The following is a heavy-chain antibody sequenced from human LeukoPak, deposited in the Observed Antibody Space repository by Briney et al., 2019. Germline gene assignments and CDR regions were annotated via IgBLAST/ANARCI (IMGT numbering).Heavy chain of an antibody. D-gene: IGHD3-9*01. CDR1: GGSISSFY. CDR2: IYSSGNT. Sequence: SETLSLTCTVSGGSISSFYWSWIRQPAGKGLEWIGRIYSSGNTNYNPSLKSRVTMSVDTSKNQFSLKLSSVTAADTAVYYCARDRYDILTAPYYMDVWGKGTTVTISS. V-gene: IGHV4-4*07. CDR3: ARDRYDILTAPYYMDV. J-gene: IGHJ6*03.